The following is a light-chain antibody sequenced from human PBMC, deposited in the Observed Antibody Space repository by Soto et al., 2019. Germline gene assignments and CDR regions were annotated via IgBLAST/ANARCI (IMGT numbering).Light chain of an antibody. J-gene: IGLJ1*01. V-gene: IGLV2-14*01. CDR2: EVS. Sequence: QAVVTQPASVSGSPGQSITISCTGTSSDIGPYNYVSWYQQHPGKAPKLLIHEVSHRPSGVSNRFSGSKSGNTASLTISGLQAEDEADYYCSSYRRSNTLVFGIGTKLTVL. CDR1: SSDIGPYNY. CDR3: SSYRRSNTLV.